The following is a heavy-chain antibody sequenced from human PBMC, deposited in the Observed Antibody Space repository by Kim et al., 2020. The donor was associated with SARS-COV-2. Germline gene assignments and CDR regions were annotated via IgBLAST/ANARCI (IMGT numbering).Heavy chain of an antibody. Sequence: QKFQGRVTMTEDTSTDTAYMELSSLRSEDTAVYYCATGPPSGSYQNYFDYWGQGTLVTVSS. V-gene: IGHV1-24*01. CDR3: ATGPPSGSYQNYFDY. D-gene: IGHD1-26*01. J-gene: IGHJ4*02.